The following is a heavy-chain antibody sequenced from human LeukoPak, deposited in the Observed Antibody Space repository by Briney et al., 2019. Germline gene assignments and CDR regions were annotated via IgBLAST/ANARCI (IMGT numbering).Heavy chain of an antibody. D-gene: IGHD5-24*01. CDR1: GYTFTDFY. J-gene: IGHJ4*02. Sequence: ASVTVSCKASGYTFTDFYMHWVRQAPGQGLEWMGWINPNSGGTNYAQKFQGRVTMTRDTSISTAYMEVSRLRYDDTAMYYCARDMRWLGSHWGQGTLVTVSS. CDR3: ARDMRWLGSH. CDR2: INPNSGGT. V-gene: IGHV1-2*02.